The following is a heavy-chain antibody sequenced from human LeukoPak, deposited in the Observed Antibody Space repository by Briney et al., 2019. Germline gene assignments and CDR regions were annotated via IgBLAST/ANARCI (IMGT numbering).Heavy chain of an antibody. J-gene: IGHJ4*02. D-gene: IGHD3-16*01. CDR2: IPYDGSDK. CDR3: RDVFDY. V-gene: IGHV3-30*02. Sequence: GGSLRLSCAASGFTFDDYAMHWVRQAPGKGLEWVAFIPYDGSDKYYADSVKGRFTISRDNSKNTLYLQMNSLRAEDTAVYYCRDVFDYWGQGTLVTVSS. CDR1: GFTFDDYA.